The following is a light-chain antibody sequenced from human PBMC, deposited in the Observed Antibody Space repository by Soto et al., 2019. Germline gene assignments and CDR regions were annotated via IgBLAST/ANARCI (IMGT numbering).Light chain of an antibody. CDR1: QSISQY. CDR2: DAS. Sequence: DIQMTQSPSSLSASVGDRVTITCRASQSISQYLAWYQQKPGKAPNLLIYDASTLQGGIPSRFSGSGSGTKCTLTISSLQPDDFATYYCQQYNSDSTFGQGTKLGIK. CDR3: QQYNSDST. J-gene: IGKJ2*01. V-gene: IGKV1-5*01.